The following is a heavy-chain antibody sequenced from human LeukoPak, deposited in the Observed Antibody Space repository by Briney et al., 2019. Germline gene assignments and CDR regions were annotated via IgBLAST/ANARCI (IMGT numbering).Heavy chain of an antibody. V-gene: IGHV1-18*01. J-gene: IGHJ3*02. CDR3: ASDVRDSDAFDI. D-gene: IGHD3-16*02. Sequence: ASVKVSCKASGYTFTSYGISWVRQAPGQGLEWMGWISAYNGNTNYAQKLQGRVTMTTDTSTSTAYMELRSLRSDDTAVCYCASDVRDSDAFDIWGQGTMVTVSS. CDR1: GYTFTSYG. CDR2: ISAYNGNT.